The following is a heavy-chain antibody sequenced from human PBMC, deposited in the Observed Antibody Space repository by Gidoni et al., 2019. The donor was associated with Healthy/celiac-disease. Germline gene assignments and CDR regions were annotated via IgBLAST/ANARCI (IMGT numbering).Heavy chain of an antibody. V-gene: IGHV5-51*01. J-gene: IGHJ4*02. D-gene: IGHD3-22*01. CDR2: ISPGDSDT. Sequence: EVQLVQSGAEVKKPGESLKISCKGSGYSFTSYWIGWVRQMPGKGLEWMGIISPGDSDTRYSPSFQEQVTISADKSISTAYLQWSSLKASDTAMYYCARRAYYYDSSGYSLGGPIDYWGQGTLVTVSS. CDR1: GYSFTSYW. CDR3: ARRAYYYDSSGYSLGGPIDY.